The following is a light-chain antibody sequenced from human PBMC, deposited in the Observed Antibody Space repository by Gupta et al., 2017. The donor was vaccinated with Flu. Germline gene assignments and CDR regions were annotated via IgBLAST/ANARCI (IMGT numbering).Light chain of an antibody. Sequence: PSSLSASVGDRVTITCQASQEISNYLNCYQQKPGKAPKLLIYDASKVETGVPSRFSGSGSGTDFTFTISSLQPEDFATYYCQQEDNLPLTFGGGTKVEIK. J-gene: IGKJ4*01. V-gene: IGKV1-33*01. CDR1: QEISNY. CDR3: QQEDNLPLT. CDR2: DAS.